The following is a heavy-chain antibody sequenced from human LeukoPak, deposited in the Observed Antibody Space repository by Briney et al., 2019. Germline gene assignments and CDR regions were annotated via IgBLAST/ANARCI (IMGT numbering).Heavy chain of an antibody. D-gene: IGHD3-16*01. CDR3: AKVRGGHQYYFDY. Sequence: GRSLRLSCAASGFTFDDYAMHWVRQAPGKGLEWVSGISGSGGSTYYADSVKGRFTIPRDNSKNTLYLQMNSLRAEDTAVYYCAKVRGGHQYYFDYWGQGTLVTVSS. CDR1: GFTFDDYA. V-gene: IGHV3-23*01. J-gene: IGHJ4*02. CDR2: ISGSGGST.